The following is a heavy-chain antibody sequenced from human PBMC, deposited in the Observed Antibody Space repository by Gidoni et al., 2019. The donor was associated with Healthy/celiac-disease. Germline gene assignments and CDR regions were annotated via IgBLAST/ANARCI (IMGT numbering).Heavy chain of an antibody. J-gene: IGHJ3*02. CDR2: ISWNSGSI. D-gene: IGHD3-22*01. Sequence: EVQLLESGGGLVQPGRSLRLSCADSGFTFYEYAMHGVRQAPVTGLEWVSGISWNSGSIGYADSVKGRFTISRDNAKNSLYLQMNSLRAEDTALYYCAKVLGSSGYLLYDAFDIWGQGTMVTVSS. CDR3: AKVLGSSGYLLYDAFDI. V-gene: IGHV3-9*01. CDR1: GFTFYEYA.